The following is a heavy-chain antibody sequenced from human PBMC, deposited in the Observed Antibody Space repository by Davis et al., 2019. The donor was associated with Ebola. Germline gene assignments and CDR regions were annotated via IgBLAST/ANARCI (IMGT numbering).Heavy chain of an antibody. CDR2: INHSGST. CDR1: GLTVSSNY. CDR3: AISSGAFYYYHGMDV. J-gene: IGHJ6*04. V-gene: IGHV4-34*08. D-gene: IGHD5-18*01. Sequence: GSLRLSCAASGLTVSSNYMSWIRQPPGKGLEWIGEINHSGSTNHNPSLKGRVTISVDTSKNQLSLKLSSVTAADTALYYCAISSGAFYYYHGMDVWGKGTTVTVSS.